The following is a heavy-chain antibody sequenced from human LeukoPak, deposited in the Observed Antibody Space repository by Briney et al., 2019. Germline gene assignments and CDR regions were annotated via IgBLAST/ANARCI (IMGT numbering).Heavy chain of an antibody. CDR1: GYTFTGYY. Sequence: ASVKVSCKASGYTFTGYYMHWVRQAPGQGLEWMGWINPNSGGTNYAQKFQGRVTMTRDTSISTAYMELSRLRSDDTAVYYCARDFRVEERTSYYYGMDVWGQGTTVTVSS. J-gene: IGHJ6*02. CDR3: ARDFRVEERTSYYYGMDV. D-gene: IGHD2-2*01. CDR2: INPNSGGT. V-gene: IGHV1-2*02.